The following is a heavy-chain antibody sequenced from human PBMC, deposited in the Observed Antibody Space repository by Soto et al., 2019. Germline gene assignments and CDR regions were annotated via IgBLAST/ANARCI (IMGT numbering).Heavy chain of an antibody. J-gene: IGHJ4*02. CDR1: GFTLGRVRAFW. CDR2: IKLDGSER. V-gene: IGHV3-7*01. CDR3: ARGYY. Sequence: EVQLVESGGGLVQPGGSLRLSCAASGFTLGRVRAFWWGWFRQAPGKGLEWVANIKLDGSERYYVDSVKGRFTISRDDARNSLYLQMNSLRAEDTAIYYCARGYYWGQGTLVSVSS. D-gene: IGHD2-15*01.